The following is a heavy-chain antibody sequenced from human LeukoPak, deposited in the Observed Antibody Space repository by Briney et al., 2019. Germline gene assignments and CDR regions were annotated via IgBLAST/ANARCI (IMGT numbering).Heavy chain of an antibody. CDR1: GYTFTSYG. D-gene: IGHD4-17*01. CDR2: ISAYNGNT. CDR3: ARAVDYPHDYGDYGPTEYFQH. Sequence: GASVKVSCKASGYTFTSYGISWVRQAPGQGLEWMGWISAYNGNTNYAQKLQGRVTMTTDTSTSTAYMELRSLRFDDTAVYYCARAVDYPHDYGDYGPTEYFQHWGQGTLVTVSS. V-gene: IGHV1-18*01. J-gene: IGHJ1*01.